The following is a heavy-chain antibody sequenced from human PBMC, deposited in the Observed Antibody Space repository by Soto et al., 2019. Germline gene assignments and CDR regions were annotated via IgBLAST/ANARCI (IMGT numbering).Heavy chain of an antibody. D-gene: IGHD2-8*01. J-gene: IGHJ6*02. Sequence: ASVKVSCKVFGYTFSTYGLSWVRQAPGQGLEWMGWVSPYNGNTYYAPGLQGRVTMTTDTSTNTAYMSLRSLRSDDTAIYYCVRGGIMEANRPYYYYGLDVWGQGTPVTVSS. CDR2: VSPYNGNT. CDR1: GYTFSTYG. V-gene: IGHV1-18*01. CDR3: VRGGIMEANRPYYYYGLDV.